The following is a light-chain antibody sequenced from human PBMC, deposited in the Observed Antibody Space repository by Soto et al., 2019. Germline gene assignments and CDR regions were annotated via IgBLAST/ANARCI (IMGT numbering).Light chain of an antibody. CDR3: EQYGSTPLT. V-gene: IGKV3-20*01. J-gene: IGKJ4*01. CDR1: QSVANNY. Sequence: EIVLTQSPGTLSLSPGERATLSCRASQSVANNYLAWYQQKPGQAPRFLIYDASSRATGIPDRCSGSGSGTDFTLTISRLEPEDFAVYYCEQYGSTPLTFGGGTKVEIK. CDR2: DAS.